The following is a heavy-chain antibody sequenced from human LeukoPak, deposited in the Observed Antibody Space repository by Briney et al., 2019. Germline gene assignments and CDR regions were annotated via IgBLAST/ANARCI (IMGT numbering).Heavy chain of an antibody. CDR2: ISYSGST. CDR3: ARMNYNNYVPY. D-gene: IGHD4-11*01. CDR1: GGSISSYY. Sequence: PSETLSLTCSVSGGSISSYYWSWIRQPPGKGLEWIGYISYSGSTNYNPSLKSRVTISVDTSKNQFSLKVSSVTAADTAVYYCARMNYNNYVPYWGQGTLVTVSS. J-gene: IGHJ4*02. V-gene: IGHV4-59*01.